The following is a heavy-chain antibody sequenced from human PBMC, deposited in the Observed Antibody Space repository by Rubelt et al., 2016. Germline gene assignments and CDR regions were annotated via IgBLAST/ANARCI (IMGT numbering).Heavy chain of an antibody. D-gene: IGHD3-10*01. CDR2: INPNSGGT. V-gene: IGHV1-2*02. CDR1: GYTFTGYY. Sequence: QVQLVQSGAEVKKPGVSVKVSCKASGYTFTGYYMHWVRQAPGQGLEWMGWINPNSGGTYYAQQCQGRVTTSTATSISTAYMELSRLSSDETAVYYCARGPLPVRGVIMTPTHWGQGTLVTVSS. J-gene: IGHJ4*02. CDR3: ARGPLPVRGVIMTPTH.